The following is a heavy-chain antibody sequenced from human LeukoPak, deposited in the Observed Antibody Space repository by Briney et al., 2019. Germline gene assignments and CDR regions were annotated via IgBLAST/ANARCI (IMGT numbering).Heavy chain of an antibody. CDR1: GFTFSTYS. CDR3: ARDLVGTTDYFDY. Sequence: PGGSLRLSCAASGFTFSTYSMNWVRQAPGKGLQWVSYISSSSSNIYYADSVKGRFTISRDNAKNSLYLQMNSLRDEDTAVYYCARDLVGTTDYFDYWGQGTLVTVSS. CDR2: ISSSSSNI. D-gene: IGHD1-26*01. V-gene: IGHV3-48*02. J-gene: IGHJ4*02.